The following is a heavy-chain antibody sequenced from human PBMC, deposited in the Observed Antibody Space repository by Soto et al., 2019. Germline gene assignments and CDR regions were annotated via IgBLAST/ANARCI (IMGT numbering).Heavy chain of an antibody. D-gene: IGHD3-3*01. CDR3: ARDRDYDFWSGSPLVWFDP. CDR1: CGSISSYY. V-gene: IGHV4-4*07. Sequence: SETLSLTCTVSCGSISSYYWSWIRQPAGKGLEWIGRIYTSGSTNYNPSLKSRVTMSVDTSKNQFSLKLSSVTAADTAVYYCARDRDYDFWSGSPLVWFDPWGQGTLVTVS. CDR2: IYTSGST. J-gene: IGHJ5*02.